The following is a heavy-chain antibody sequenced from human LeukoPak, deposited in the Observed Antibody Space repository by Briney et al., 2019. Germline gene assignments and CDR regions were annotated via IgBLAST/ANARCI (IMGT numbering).Heavy chain of an antibody. D-gene: IGHD3-3*01. Sequence: NPSETLSLACTVSGGSISSSSTYYWGWIRQPPGKGLEWIGSIYYSGSTYYNPSLKSRVTMSLDTSKNQFSLRLSSVTAADTAVYYCARDGEGYYYYGMDVWGQGTTVTVSS. J-gene: IGHJ6*01. CDR3: ARDGEGYYYYGMDV. CDR2: IYYSGST. V-gene: IGHV4-39*07. CDR1: GGSISSSSTYY.